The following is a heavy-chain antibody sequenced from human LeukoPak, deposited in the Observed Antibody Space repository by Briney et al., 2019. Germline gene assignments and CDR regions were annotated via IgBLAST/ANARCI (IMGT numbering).Heavy chain of an antibody. V-gene: IGHV3-74*01. CDR3: ARSGGRDIVVVPAAMSYHYGMDV. CDR2: INSDGSST. CDR1: GFTFSSYW. D-gene: IGHD2-2*01. Sequence: GGSLRLSCAASGFTFSSYWMHWVRQAPGKGLVGVSRINSDGSSTSYADSVKGRFTISRDNAKNTLYLQMNSLRAEDTAVYYCARSGGRDIVVVPAAMSYHYGMDVWGQGTTVTVSS. J-gene: IGHJ6*02.